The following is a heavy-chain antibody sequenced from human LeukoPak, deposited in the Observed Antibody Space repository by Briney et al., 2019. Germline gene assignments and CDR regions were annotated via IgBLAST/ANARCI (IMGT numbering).Heavy chain of an antibody. CDR3: ARGAMVRGRRCWFDP. Sequence: SETLSLTCTVSGGSISSSSYYWGWIRQPPGKGLEWIGSIYYSGSTYYNPSLKSRVTISVDTSKNQFSLKLSSVTAADTAVYYCARGAMVRGRRCWFDPWGQGTLVTVSS. J-gene: IGHJ5*02. CDR2: IYYSGST. V-gene: IGHV4-39*07. CDR1: GGSISSSSYY. D-gene: IGHD3-10*01.